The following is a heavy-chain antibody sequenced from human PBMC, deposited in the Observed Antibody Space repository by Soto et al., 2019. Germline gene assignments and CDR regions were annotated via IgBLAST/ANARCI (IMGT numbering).Heavy chain of an antibody. J-gene: IGHJ5*02. D-gene: IGHD3-3*02. CDR3: ASPKIAFYNWFDP. CDR1: GGSISSSSYY. V-gene: IGHV4-39*01. CDR2: IYYSGST. Sequence: QLQLQESGPGLVKPSETLSLTCTVSGGSISSSSYYWGWIRQPPGKGLEWIGSIYYSGSTYYNPLLKSRVTISVDTSKNQFSLKLSSVTAADPAVYYCASPKIAFYNWFDPWGQGTLVTVSS.